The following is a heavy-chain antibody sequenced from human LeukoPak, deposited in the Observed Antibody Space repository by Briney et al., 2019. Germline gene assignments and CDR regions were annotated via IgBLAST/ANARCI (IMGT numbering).Heavy chain of an antibody. CDR1: GDSVSSNSAA. CDR2: TYYRSKWYN. J-gene: IGHJ6*02. CDR3: ARSAAAHGYYYYGMDV. Sequence: SQTLSLTCAISGDSVSSNSAAWNWIRQSPSRGLEWLGRTYYRSKWYNDYAVSVKSRITINPDTSKNQFSLQLNSVTPEDTAVYYCARSAAAHGYYYYGMDVWGQGTKVTVSS. D-gene: IGHD6-13*01. V-gene: IGHV6-1*01.